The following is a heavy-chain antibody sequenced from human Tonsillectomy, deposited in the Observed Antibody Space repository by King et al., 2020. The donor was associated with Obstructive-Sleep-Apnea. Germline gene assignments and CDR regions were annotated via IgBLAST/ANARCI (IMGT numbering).Heavy chain of an antibody. CDR2: IDPSDSYT. CDR3: ARLLVKSRGPLRSFYAMDV. V-gene: IGHV5-10-1*01. J-gene: IGHJ6*02. CDR1: GYSFSDYW. D-gene: IGHD2/OR15-2a*01. Sequence: QLVQSGAEVKKPGESLRISCKGSGYSFSDYWITWVRQMPGKGLEWMGRIDPSDSYTNYSPSFHGHVTISADKSISTAYLQWSSLQASDTALYYCARLLVKSRGPLRSFYAMDVWGQGTTVTVSS.